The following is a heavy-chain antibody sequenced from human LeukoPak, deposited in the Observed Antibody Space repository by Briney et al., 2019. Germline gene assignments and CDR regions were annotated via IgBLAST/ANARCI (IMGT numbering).Heavy chain of an antibody. CDR3: ARGYCSSTSCSLDFDY. Sequence: ASVKVSCKASGYTFTSYGISWVRQAPGQGLEWMGWISAYNGNTNYAQKLQGRVTMTTDTSTSTAYMDLSSLRSEDTAVYYCARGYCSSTSCSLDFDYWGQGTLVTVSS. CDR1: GYTFTSYG. CDR2: ISAYNGNT. V-gene: IGHV1-18*04. J-gene: IGHJ4*02. D-gene: IGHD2-2*01.